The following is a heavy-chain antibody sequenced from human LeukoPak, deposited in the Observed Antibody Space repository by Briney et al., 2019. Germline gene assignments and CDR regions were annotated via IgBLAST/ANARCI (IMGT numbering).Heavy chain of an antibody. V-gene: IGHV4-31*03. J-gene: IGHJ5*02. CDR1: GGSISSGGYY. Sequence: TSETLSLTCTVSGGSISSGGYYWSWIRQHPGKGLEWIGCIYYSGSTYYNPSLKSRVTISVDTSKNQFSLKLSSVTAADTAVYYCARVAIHGSGAQNWFDPWGQGTLVTVSS. CDR3: ARVAIHGSGAQNWFDP. D-gene: IGHD3-10*01. CDR2: IYYSGST.